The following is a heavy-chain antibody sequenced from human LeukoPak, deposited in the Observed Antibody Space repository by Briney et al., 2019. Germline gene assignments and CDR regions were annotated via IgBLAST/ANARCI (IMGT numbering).Heavy chain of an antibody. J-gene: IGHJ4*02. Sequence: PGGSLRLSCAASGFTFSSYWMSWVRQAPGKGLEWVANIKQDGSEKYYVDSVKGRFTISRDNAKNSLYLQMNSLRAEDTAVYYCAREIKSDSGWEDYWGQGTLVTVSS. V-gene: IGHV3-7*01. CDR1: GFTFSSYW. CDR2: IKQDGSEK. D-gene: IGHD6-19*01. CDR3: AREIKSDSGWEDY.